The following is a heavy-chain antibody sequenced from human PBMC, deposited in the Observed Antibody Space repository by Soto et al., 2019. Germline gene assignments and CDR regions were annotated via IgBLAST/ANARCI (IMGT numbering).Heavy chain of an antibody. CDR1: GYTFTSYD. CDR2: INPNSGNT. V-gene: IGHV1-8*01. J-gene: IGHJ4*02. Sequence: QVQLVQSGAEVKKPGASVKVSCKASGYTFTSYDINWVRQATGQGLEWMGWINPNSGNTGYAQKFQGRVTMSRNTSISTAYMELSSLSSDDAAVYYCAREKSSRYDYWGQGSLVTVSS. D-gene: IGHD6-13*01. CDR3: AREKSSRYDY.